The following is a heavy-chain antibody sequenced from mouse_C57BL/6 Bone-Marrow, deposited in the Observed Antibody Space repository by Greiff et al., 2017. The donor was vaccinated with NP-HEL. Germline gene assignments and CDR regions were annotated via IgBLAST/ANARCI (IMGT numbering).Heavy chain of an antibody. D-gene: IGHD2-3*01. CDR1: GFTFSSYG. J-gene: IGHJ3*01. Sequence: EVHLVESGGDLVKPGGSLKLSCAASGFTFSSYGMSWVRQTPDKRLEWVATISSGGSYTYYPDSVKGRFTISRDNAKNTLYLQMSSLKSEDTAMYYCASPIYDGYSWFAYWGQGTLVTVSA. CDR2: ISSGGSYT. V-gene: IGHV5-6*01. CDR3: ASPIYDGYSWFAY.